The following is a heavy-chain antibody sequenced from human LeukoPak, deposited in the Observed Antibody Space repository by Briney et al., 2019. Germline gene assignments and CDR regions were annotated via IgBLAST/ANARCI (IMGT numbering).Heavy chain of an antibody. CDR2: IYYSGST. CDR1: GGSISSSYY. V-gene: IGHV4-39*01. CDR3: ARLNFGDPSY. Sequence: SQTLSLTCTVTGGSISSSYYWGWIRQPPGKGLEWIGNIYYSGSTHYSPSLKSRVTISVDTSKSQFSLKLSSVTAADTAVYYCARLNFGDPSYWGQGDLVTVSS. D-gene: IGHD2-21*02. J-gene: IGHJ4*02.